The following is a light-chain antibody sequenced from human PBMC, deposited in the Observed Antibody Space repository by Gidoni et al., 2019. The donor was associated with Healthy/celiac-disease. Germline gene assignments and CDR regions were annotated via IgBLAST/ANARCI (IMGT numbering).Light chain of an antibody. V-gene: IGKV3-20*01. CDR3: QQYGSSPRT. J-gene: IGKJ4*01. CDR1: QSVSSSY. CDR2: GAS. Sequence: DIVLTQSPGTLSLSPGERATLSCRASQSVSSSYLALYQQKPGQAPRLLIYGASSRATGIPDRFSGSGSGTDFTITISRLEPEDFAVYYCQQYGSSPRTFGGGTKVEIK.